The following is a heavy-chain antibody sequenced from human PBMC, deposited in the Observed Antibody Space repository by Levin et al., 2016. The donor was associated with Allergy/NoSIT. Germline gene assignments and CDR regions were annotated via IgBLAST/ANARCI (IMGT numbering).Heavy chain of an antibody. D-gene: IGHD2-2*01. CDR3: ARQGSRFAGRFDP. Sequence: GESLKISCKGSGYRFTSYWIGWVRQMPGKGLEWMGIIYPDDSDTRYSPSFQGQVTISADKSISTAYLQWSSLKASDTAIYYCARQGSRFAGRFDPWGQGTLVTVSS. CDR2: IYPDDSDT. J-gene: IGHJ5*02. V-gene: IGHV5-51*01. CDR1: GYRFTSYW.